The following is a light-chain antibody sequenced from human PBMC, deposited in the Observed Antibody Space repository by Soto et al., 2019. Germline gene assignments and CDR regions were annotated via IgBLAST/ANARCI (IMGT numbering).Light chain of an antibody. CDR3: SSYTANSTLV. Sequence: QSVLPQPASVSGSPGQSITIACTGTSSDIGGFNYVSWYQHHPGKAPKLIIYEVNNRPSGVSNRFSGSKSGNTASLTISGLQSEDEADFQWSSYTANSTLVFGGGTKLTVL. J-gene: IGLJ2*01. CDR1: SSDIGGFNY. CDR2: EVN. V-gene: IGLV2-14*01.